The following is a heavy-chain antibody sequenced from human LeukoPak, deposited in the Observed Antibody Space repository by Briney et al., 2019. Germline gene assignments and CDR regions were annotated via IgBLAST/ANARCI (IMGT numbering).Heavy chain of an antibody. Sequence: SETLSLTCTVSGGSISSYYWSCIRQPPGKGLEWIGYTYYSGSTNYNPSLKSRVTISVDTSKNQFSLKLSSVTAADTAVYYCAVYYDFWSGYYSRGVFDYWGQGTLVTVSP. CDR3: AVYYDFWSGYYSRGVFDY. J-gene: IGHJ4*02. D-gene: IGHD3-3*01. CDR1: GGSISSYY. CDR2: TYYSGST. V-gene: IGHV4-59*01.